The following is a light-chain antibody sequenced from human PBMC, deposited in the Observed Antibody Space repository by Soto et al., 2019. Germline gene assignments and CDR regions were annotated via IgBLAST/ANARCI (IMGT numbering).Light chain of an antibody. CDR2: DAS. CDR3: QQYTHWPVWT. J-gene: IGKJ1*01. V-gene: IGKV3-11*01. Sequence: EIVLTQSPATLSLSPGERATLSCWASQSVSSYLAWYQHKPGQAPRLLIYDASNRATGIPARFSGSGSGTEFTLTISSLHSEDFAIYYCQQYTHWPVWTFGQGTKV. CDR1: QSVSSY.